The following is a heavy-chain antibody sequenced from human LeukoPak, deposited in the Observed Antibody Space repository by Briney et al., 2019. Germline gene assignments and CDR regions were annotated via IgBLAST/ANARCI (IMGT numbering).Heavy chain of an antibody. CDR3: ARAGTMVRGVRHYGMDV. V-gene: IGHV4-34*01. Sequence: SETLSLTCAVYGGSFSGYYWSCIRQPPGKGLEWIGEINHSGSTNYNPSLKSRVTISVDTSKNQFSLKLSSVTAADTAVYYCARAGTMVRGVRHYGMDVWGKGTTVTVSS. CDR1: GGSFSGYY. CDR2: INHSGST. J-gene: IGHJ6*04. D-gene: IGHD3-10*01.